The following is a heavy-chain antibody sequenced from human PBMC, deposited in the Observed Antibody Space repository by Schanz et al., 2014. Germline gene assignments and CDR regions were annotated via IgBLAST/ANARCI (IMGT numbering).Heavy chain of an antibody. D-gene: IGHD6-13*01. CDR1: GFTFSAYW. CDR2: IKADGSEK. CDR3: ARVVLAATGPRNYYYYGMDV. Sequence: EVQLVESGGGLVQPGGSLRLSCAASGFTFSAYWMTWVRQAPGKGLAWVGIIKADGSEKFYVDSVKGRFTISRDNAKSFMYLHLNSLRAEDTAVYYCARVVLAATGPRNYYYYGMDVWGQGTTVTVSS. V-gene: IGHV3-7*01. J-gene: IGHJ6*02.